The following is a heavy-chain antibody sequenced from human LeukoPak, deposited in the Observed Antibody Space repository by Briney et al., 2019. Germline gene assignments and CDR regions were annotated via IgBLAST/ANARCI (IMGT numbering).Heavy chain of an antibody. Sequence: GGSLRLSCAASGFTVNSYAMSWVRQAPGKGLEWVSAISASGGTTYYADSVGGRFTISRDNSENTLYLQMNSLGVEDTALYYCVKEPREYCGINPCPNWLDAWGQGTLVTVSS. CDR3: VKEPREYCGINPCPNWLDA. V-gene: IGHV3-23*01. CDR1: GFTVNSYA. CDR2: ISASGGTT. D-gene: IGHD2-21*01. J-gene: IGHJ5*02.